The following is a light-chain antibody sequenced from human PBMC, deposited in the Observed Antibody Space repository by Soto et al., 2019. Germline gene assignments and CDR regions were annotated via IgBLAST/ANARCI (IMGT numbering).Light chain of an antibody. CDR3: QQYNNWPPWT. Sequence: EIVRRQSPATLSVSPGERATLSCRASQSVSSNLAWYQQKPGQAPRLLIYGASTRATGIPARFSGSGSGTEFTLTISSLQSEDFAVYYCQQYNNWPPWTFGQGTKVDIK. CDR2: GAS. J-gene: IGKJ1*01. CDR1: QSVSSN. V-gene: IGKV3-15*01.